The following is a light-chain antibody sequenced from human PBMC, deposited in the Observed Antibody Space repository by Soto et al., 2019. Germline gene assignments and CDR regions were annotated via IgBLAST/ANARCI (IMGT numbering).Light chain of an antibody. CDR1: QTINSW. J-gene: IGKJ1*01. CDR2: RES. CDR3: QQYNNYWT. V-gene: IGKV1-5*03. Sequence: DIQMTKSPSTLSASVGDRVTITCRASQTINSWLAWYQQRPGKAPKLLIYRESSLQSGVPSRFSGSGSGTEFTLTISSLQPDDFATYYYQQYNNYWTFGQGTKVEIK.